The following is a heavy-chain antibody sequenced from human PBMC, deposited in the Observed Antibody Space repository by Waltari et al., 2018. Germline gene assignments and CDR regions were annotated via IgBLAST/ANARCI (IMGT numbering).Heavy chain of an antibody. CDR3: AKSKTSYSSSPADS. V-gene: IGHV1-2*02. J-gene: IGHJ4*02. CDR2: INPSSGGT. D-gene: IGHD6-6*01. Sequence: CKASGYTFTGYYMHWVRQAPGQGLEWMGWINPSSGGTKYAQKFQGRVTMTRDTSTRTSDMELSRLTSDDTAIYYCAKSKTSYSSSPADSWGQGTLVIVSS. CDR1: GYTFTGYY.